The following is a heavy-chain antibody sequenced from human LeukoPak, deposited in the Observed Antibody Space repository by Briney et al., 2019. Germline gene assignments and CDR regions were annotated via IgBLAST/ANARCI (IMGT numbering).Heavy chain of an antibody. J-gene: IGHJ3*02. V-gene: IGHV1-2*02. CDR1: GYTFTGYY. Sequence: ASVKVSCKASGYTFTGYYMHWVRQAPGQGLEWMGWINPSSGGTNYAQKFQGRVTMTRDTSVSTAYMELSRLRSDDTAVYYCASPPLNISPYHDAFDIWGQGTMVTVSS. D-gene: IGHD3-3*02. CDR3: ASPPLNISPYHDAFDI. CDR2: INPSSGGT.